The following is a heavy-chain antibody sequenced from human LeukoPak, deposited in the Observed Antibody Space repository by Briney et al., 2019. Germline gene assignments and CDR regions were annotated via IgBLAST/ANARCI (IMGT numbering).Heavy chain of an antibody. D-gene: IGHD2-15*01. CDR1: GFTVSGSY. J-gene: IGHJ3*01. V-gene: IGHV3-66*01. CDR3: ARVQVVDAFNV. CDR2: IYSGSST. Sequence: GGSLRLSCAASGFTVSGSYMTWVRQAPRKGLEWVSVIYSGSSTYYADSVKGRFTISRDNSKNTLCLQMNSLRAEDTAVYYCARVQVVDAFNVWGQGTLVTVSS.